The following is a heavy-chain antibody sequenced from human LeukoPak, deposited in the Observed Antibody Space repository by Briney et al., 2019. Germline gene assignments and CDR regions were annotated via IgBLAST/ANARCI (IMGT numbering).Heavy chain of an antibody. CDR3: ARHPFYASGYYPTGGFDP. V-gene: IGHV4-39*01. Sequence: GSLRLSCAASGFTFSSYSMNWIRQPPGKGLEWIGSIYYSGSTYYNPSLKSRVTISVDTSKNQFSLKLSSVTAADTAVYYCARHPFYASGYYPTGGFDPWGQGTLVTVSS. CDR2: IYYSGST. J-gene: IGHJ5*02. CDR1: GFTFSSYS. D-gene: IGHD3-22*01.